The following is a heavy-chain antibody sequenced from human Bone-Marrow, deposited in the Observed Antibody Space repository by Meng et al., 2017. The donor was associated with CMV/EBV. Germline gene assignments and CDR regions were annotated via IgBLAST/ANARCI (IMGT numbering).Heavy chain of an antibody. Sequence: SVKVSCKASGYTFTDYYMHWVRQAPGQGLEWMGGIIPILGIANYAQKFQGRVTITADKSTSTAYMELSSLRSEDTAVYYCARVNRGVYGGNSAPDNWGQGTLVTVSS. J-gene: IGHJ4*02. D-gene: IGHD4-23*01. V-gene: IGHV1-69*10. CDR1: GYTFTDYY. CDR2: IIPILGIA. CDR3: ARVNRGVYGGNSAPDN.